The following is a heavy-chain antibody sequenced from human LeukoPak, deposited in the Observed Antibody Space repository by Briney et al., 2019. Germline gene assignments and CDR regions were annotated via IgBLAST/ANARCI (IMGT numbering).Heavy chain of an antibody. D-gene: IGHD3-10*01. CDR1: GFTFSSYS. CDR3: ARDLARFGELLSSIDY. CDR2: ISSSSSYI. Sequence: GGSLRLFSAASGFTFSSYSMNWVRQAPGKGLEWVSSISSSSSYIYYADSVKGRFTISRDNAKNSLYLQMNSLRAEDTAVYYCARDLARFGELLSSIDYWGQGTLVTVSS. J-gene: IGHJ4*02. V-gene: IGHV3-21*01.